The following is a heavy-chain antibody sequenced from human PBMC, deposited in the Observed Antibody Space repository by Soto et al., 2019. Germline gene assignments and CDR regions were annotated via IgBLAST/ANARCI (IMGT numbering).Heavy chain of an antibody. CDR3: AKGELYCSGGSCYSGFVLYYYYGMDV. Sequence: GGSLRLSCAASGFTFSSYAMSWVRQAPGKGLEWVSAISGSGGSTYYADSVKGRFTISRDNSKNTLYLQMNSLRAEDTAVYYWAKGELYCSGGSCYSGFVLYYYYGMDVWGQGTTVTVSS. J-gene: IGHJ6*02. CDR1: GFTFSSYA. V-gene: IGHV3-23*01. D-gene: IGHD2-15*01. CDR2: ISGSGGST.